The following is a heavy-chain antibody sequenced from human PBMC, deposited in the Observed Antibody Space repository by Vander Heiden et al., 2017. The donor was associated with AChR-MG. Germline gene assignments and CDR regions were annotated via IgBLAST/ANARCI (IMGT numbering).Heavy chain of an antibody. CDR1: GYTFTSYH. V-gene: IGHV1-46*01. CDR3: ARDLIPAAIFLGHALGYFDY. Sequence: QVQLGQSWTEVKKPVASVKSSCKASGYTFTSYHMHRVRQAPGQGLEWMGIINPSGGSTSYAQKFQGRVTMTRDTSTSTVYMELSSLRSEDTAVYYCARDLIPAAIFLGHALGYFDYWGQGTLVTVSS. J-gene: IGHJ4*02. CDR2: INPSGGST. D-gene: IGHD2-2*01.